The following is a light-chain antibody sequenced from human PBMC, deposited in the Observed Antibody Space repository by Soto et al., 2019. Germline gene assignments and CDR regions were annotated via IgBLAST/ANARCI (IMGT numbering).Light chain of an antibody. CDR1: NIGSKS. V-gene: IGLV3-21*02. Sequence: SYELTQPPSVSVAPGQTARITCGGNNIGSKSVHWYQQRPGQAPVLVVYDDNDRPSGIPERFSGSNSWNTATLTISRVEAGDEADYYCQVWDKSSDDVVFGGGTKVTVL. J-gene: IGLJ2*01. CDR3: QVWDKSSDDVV. CDR2: DDN.